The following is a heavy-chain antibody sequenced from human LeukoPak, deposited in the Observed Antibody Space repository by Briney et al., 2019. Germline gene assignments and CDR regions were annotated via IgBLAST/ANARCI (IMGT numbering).Heavy chain of an antibody. D-gene: IGHD6-19*01. CDR1: GFTFSNYG. J-gene: IGHJ1*01. CDR3: AKENSSGWYVAEYFQH. Sequence: GGSLRLSCAASGFTFSNYGMHWVRQAPGKGLEWVAFIRYDGSNRYYADSVSGRFTISRDNSKNTLYLQMNSLRAEDTAVYYCAKENSSGWYVAEYFQHWGQGTLVTVSS. V-gene: IGHV3-30*02. CDR2: IRYDGSNR.